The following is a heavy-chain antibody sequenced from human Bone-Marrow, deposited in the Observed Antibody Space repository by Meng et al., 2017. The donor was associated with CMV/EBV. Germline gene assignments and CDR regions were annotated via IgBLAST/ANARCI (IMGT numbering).Heavy chain of an antibody. CDR1: GYTFTSYD. CDR2: INPNSGGT. J-gene: IGHJ5*02. CDR3: AREHKVRPYQLLRGWFDP. V-gene: IGHV1-2*02. D-gene: IGHD2-2*01. Sequence: ASVKVSCKASGYTFTSYDINWVRQAPGQGLEWMGWINPNSGGTNYAQKFQGRVTMTRDTSISTAYMELSRLRSDDTAVYYCAREHKVRPYQLLRGWFDPWGQGTLVTVSS.